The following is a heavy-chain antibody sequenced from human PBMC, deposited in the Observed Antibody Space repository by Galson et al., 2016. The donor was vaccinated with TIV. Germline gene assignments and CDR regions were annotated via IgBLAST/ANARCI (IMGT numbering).Heavy chain of an antibody. CDR2: IGANSGDT. CDR1: GYTFSKYG. CDR3: ARDRGSMTMILVADYYYAMDV. V-gene: IGHV1-18*01. Sequence: SVKVSCKASGYTFSKYGISWVRQAPGQGLEWVGWIGANSGDTNSAQRLPGRVTLATDTSTSTAYMELRSLRSDDTAVYYCARDRGSMTMILVADYYYAMDVWGQGTTVTVSS. J-gene: IGHJ6*02. D-gene: IGHD3-22*01.